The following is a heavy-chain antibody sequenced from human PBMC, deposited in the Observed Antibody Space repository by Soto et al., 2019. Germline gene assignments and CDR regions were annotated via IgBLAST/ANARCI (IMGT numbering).Heavy chain of an antibody. J-gene: IGHJ5*01. D-gene: IGHD6-19*01. Sequence: GESLKISGKGSGYTFTTYWSAWMRKMPGKGLEWIGIIYSGDSDTRYSPSFQGQVTISADTSISIAYLQWSSLKVLDTVMYYCARLLAGSRFDSWGQGTLVTVSS. CDR1: GYTFTTYW. CDR3: ARLLAGSRFDS. V-gene: IGHV5-51*01. CDR2: IYSGDSDT.